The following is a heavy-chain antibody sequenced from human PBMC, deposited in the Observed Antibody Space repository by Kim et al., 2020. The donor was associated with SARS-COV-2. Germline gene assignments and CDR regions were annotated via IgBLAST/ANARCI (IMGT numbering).Heavy chain of an antibody. Sequence: ASVKVSCKASGYTFSSSGISWVRQAPGQGLEWMGWISNYNGKTNYAQKYQGRVTITTDTSTSTAYMELRSLRSDDTAVYFCARGYASNFDYWGQGTLVTVSS. CDR2: ISNYNGKT. CDR1: GYTFSSSG. CDR3: ARGYASNFDY. D-gene: IGHD2-8*01. J-gene: IGHJ4*02. V-gene: IGHV1-18*01.